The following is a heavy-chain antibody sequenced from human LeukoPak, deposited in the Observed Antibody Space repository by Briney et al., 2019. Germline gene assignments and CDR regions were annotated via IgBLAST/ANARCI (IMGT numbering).Heavy chain of an antibody. CDR2: IKQDGSEK. V-gene: IGHV3-7*01. Sequence: GGSLRLSCAASGFTFSSYWMSWVRQAPGKGLEWVANIKQDGSEKYYADSVKGRFTISRDNAKNSLYLQMNSLRAEDTAVYYCASGFYDYVWGSYRSTSINWGQGTLVTVSS. D-gene: IGHD3-16*02. J-gene: IGHJ4*02. CDR3: ASGFYDYVWGSYRSTSIN. CDR1: GFTFSSYW.